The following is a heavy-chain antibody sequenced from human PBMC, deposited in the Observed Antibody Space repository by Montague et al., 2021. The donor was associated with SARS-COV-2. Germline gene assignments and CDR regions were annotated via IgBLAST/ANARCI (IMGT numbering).Heavy chain of an antibody. CDR1: GGSISSGGYY. J-gene: IGHJ2*01. V-gene: IGHV4-31*03. Sequence: TLSLTRTVSGGSISSGGYYWSWIRQHPGKGLEWIGYIYYSGSTYYNPPLKSRVTISVDTSKNQFSLKLSSVTAADTAVYYCARVHIVMVTDMRYFDLWGRGTLVTVSS. CDR3: ARVHIVMVTDMRYFDL. CDR2: IYYSGST. D-gene: IGHD2-21*02.